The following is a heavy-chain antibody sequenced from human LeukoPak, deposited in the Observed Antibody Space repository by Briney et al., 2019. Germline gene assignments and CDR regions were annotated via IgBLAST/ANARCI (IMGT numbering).Heavy chain of an antibody. D-gene: IGHD6-13*01. J-gene: IGHJ4*02. V-gene: IGHV1-69*01. CDR3: ARDTSSSHTAFDY. CDR2: IIPIFGTA. Sequence: SVKVSCKASGGTFSSYAISWVRQAPGQGLEWMGGIIPIFGTANYAQKFQGRVTITADESTSTAYMELSSLRSDDTAVYYCARDTSSSHTAFDYWGQGTLVTVSS. CDR1: GGTFSSYA.